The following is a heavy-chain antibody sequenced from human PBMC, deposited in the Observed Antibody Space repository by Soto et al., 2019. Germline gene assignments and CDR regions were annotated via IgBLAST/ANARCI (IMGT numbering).Heavy chain of an antibody. Sequence: ASVKVSCKASGYTFTGYYMHWVRQAPGQGLEWMGWINPNSGGTNYAQKFQGRVTMTRDTSISTAYMELSRLRSDDTAVYYCATIMPVHDTYDYWGKGTLVTVSS. CDR1: GYTFTGYY. J-gene: IGHJ4*02. CDR3: ATIMPVHDTYDY. V-gene: IGHV1-2*02. CDR2: INPNSGGT. D-gene: IGHD3-9*01.